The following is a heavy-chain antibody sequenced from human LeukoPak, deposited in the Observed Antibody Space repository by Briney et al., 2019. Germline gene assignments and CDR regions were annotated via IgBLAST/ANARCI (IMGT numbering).Heavy chain of an antibody. V-gene: IGHV1-46*01. Sequence: ASVKVSCKASEDTFTNYYMHWVRQAPGQGLEWLGIINPNGVRTAYAQNFQGRVTMTRDASTTTFYLELSSLRSEDTAVYFCARDMSTRVTPISYAFDVWGQGTMVIVSS. CDR1: EDTFTNYY. J-gene: IGHJ3*01. CDR3: ARDMSTRVTPISYAFDV. CDR2: INPNGVRT. D-gene: IGHD4-23*01.